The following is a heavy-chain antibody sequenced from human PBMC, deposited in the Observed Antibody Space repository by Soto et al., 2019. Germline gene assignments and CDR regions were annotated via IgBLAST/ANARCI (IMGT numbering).Heavy chain of an antibody. CDR1: GFSLSTSGMC. J-gene: IGHJ4*02. CDR3: ARSYGDFWSGYPKYYFDY. V-gene: IGHV2-70*01. Sequence: SGPTLVNPTQTLTLTCTFSGFSLSTSGMCVSWIRQPPGKALEWLALIDWDDDKYYNTSLKTRLTISKDTSKNQVVLTMTNMDPVDTATYYCARSYGDFWSGYPKYYFDYWGQGTLVTVSS. D-gene: IGHD3-3*01. CDR2: IDWDDDK.